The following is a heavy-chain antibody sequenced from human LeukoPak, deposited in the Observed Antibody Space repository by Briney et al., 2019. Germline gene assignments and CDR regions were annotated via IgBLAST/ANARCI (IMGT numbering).Heavy chain of an antibody. CDR2: INPNSGGT. V-gene: IGHV1-2*02. CDR1: GYTFTGYY. J-gene: IGHJ6*02. CDR3: ARDRMGAVAGLYYYYYGMDV. D-gene: IGHD6-19*01. Sequence: ASVKVSCKASGYTFTGYYMHWVRQAPGQGLEWMGWINPNSGGTNYAQKFQGRVTMTRDTSISTAHMELSRLRSDDTAVYYCARDRMGAVAGLYYYYYGMDVWGQGTTVTVSS.